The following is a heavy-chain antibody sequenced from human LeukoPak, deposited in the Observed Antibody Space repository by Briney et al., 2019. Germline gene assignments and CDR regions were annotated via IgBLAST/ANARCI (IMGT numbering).Heavy chain of an antibody. CDR1: GFTFSSYA. Sequence: GGSLRLSCAASGFTFSSYAMSWVRQAPGKGLEWVSAISGSGGSTYYADSVKGRFTISRDNSKNTLYLQMNSLRAEDTAVYYCAKPLLSGSYSERRYYFDYWGQGTLVTVSS. CDR2: ISGSGGST. J-gene: IGHJ4*02. D-gene: IGHD1-26*01. CDR3: AKPLLSGSYSERRYYFDY. V-gene: IGHV3-23*01.